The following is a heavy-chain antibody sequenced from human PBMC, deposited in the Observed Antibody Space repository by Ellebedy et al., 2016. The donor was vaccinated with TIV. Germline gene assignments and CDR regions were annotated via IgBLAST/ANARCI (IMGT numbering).Heavy chain of an antibody. Sequence: PGGSLRLSCAASRFTFSSYVIHWVRQAPGKGLEWVAVTWYDGSNKYYADSVKGRFTISRDNSKNTLYLQMNSLRAEDTAVYYCARGRGWYDYWGQGTLVTVSS. CDR1: RFTFSSYV. CDR2: TWYDGSNK. CDR3: ARGRGWYDY. V-gene: IGHV3-33*08. D-gene: IGHD6-19*01. J-gene: IGHJ4*02.